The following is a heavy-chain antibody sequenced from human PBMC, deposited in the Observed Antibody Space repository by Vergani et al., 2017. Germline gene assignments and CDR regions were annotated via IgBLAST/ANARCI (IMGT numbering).Heavy chain of an antibody. Sequence: QVQLQQWGAGLLKPSETLSLTCAVYGGSFSGYYWSWIRQPPGKGLEWIGEINHSGSTNYNPSLKSRVTISVDTSKNQFSLKLSSVTAADTAVYYCARRGSGWGLLFDPWGQGTLVTVSS. V-gene: IGHV4-34*01. CDR3: ARRGSGWGLLFDP. J-gene: IGHJ5*02. CDR1: GGSFSGYY. CDR2: INHSGST. D-gene: IGHD6-19*01.